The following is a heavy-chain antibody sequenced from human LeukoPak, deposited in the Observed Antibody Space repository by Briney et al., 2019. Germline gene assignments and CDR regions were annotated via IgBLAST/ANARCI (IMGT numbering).Heavy chain of an antibody. CDR3: ARRLYYDSSGYYYVGAFDI. CDR1: GYTFTGYY. J-gene: IGHJ3*02. V-gene: IGHV1-2*02. Sequence: ASVTVSCKASGYTFTGYYMHWVRQAPGQGLEWMGWINPNSGGTNYAQKFQGRVTMTRDTSISTAYMELSRLRSDDTAVYYCARRLYYDSSGYYYVGAFDIWGQGTMVTVSS. D-gene: IGHD3-22*01. CDR2: INPNSGGT.